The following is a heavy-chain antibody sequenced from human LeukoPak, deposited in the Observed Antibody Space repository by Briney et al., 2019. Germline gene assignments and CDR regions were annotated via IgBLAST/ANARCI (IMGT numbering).Heavy chain of an antibody. CDR3: VRDLGVDTSMIFFDY. Sequence: ASVKVSCKASGYTFSSFGISWVRQAPGQGLEWMGRSSAYNGNTKSAQKFQGRVTMTTDTSTSTAYMELRSLRSDDTAVFYCVRDLGVDTSMIFFDYWGQGTLVTVSS. V-gene: IGHV1-18*01. D-gene: IGHD5-18*01. J-gene: IGHJ4*02. CDR1: GYTFSSFG. CDR2: SSAYNGNT.